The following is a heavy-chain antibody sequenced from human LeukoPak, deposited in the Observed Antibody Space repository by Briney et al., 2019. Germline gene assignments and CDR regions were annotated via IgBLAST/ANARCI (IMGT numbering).Heavy chain of an antibody. D-gene: IGHD2-2*01. CDR2: ISGSGATT. CDR3: AKARGTSAATGYYYYMDV. CDR1: GFPFSNYA. Sequence: GGSLRLSCAASGFPFSNYAFSWVRQPPGQGLEWVSGISGSGATTFYADSVKGRFTISRDNSKNTLSLQMNSLRAEDTALYYCAKARGTSAATGYYYYMDVWADGTTVTVSS. V-gene: IGHV3-23*01. J-gene: IGHJ6*03.